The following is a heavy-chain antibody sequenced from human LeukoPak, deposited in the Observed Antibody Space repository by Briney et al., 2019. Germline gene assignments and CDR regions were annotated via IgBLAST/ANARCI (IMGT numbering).Heavy chain of an antibody. CDR1: GGSISSGGYY. CDR2: IYYSGST. D-gene: IGHD2-8*01. Sequence: SQTLSLTCTVSGGSISSGGYYWSWIRQHPGKGLAWIGYIYYSGSTYYNPSLKSRVTISVDTSKNQFSLKLSSVTAADTAVYYCARDYVLYDAFDIWGQGTMVTVSS. CDR3: ARDYVLYDAFDI. J-gene: IGHJ3*02. V-gene: IGHV4-31*03.